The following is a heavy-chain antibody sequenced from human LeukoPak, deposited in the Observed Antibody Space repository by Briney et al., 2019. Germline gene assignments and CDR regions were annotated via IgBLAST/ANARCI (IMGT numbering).Heavy chain of an antibody. D-gene: IGHD2-21*02. Sequence: GRSLRLSCAASGFTFDDYAMHWVRQAPGKGLEWVSGISWNSGNIGCADSVKGRFTISRDNAKNSLYLQMNSLRAEDTALYYCAKGFHVVVMTALDYWGQGTLVTVSS. CDR3: AKGFHVVVMTALDY. J-gene: IGHJ4*02. V-gene: IGHV3-9*01. CDR2: ISWNSGNI. CDR1: GFTFDDYA.